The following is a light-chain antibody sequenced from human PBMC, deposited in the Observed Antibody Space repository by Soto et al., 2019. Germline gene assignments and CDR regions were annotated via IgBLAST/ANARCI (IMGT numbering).Light chain of an antibody. CDR1: QILSSN. CDR3: QQHDSWPRT. J-gene: IGKJ1*01. Sequence: EIVMTQSPATLSVSPGERATLSCRASQILSSNLAWYQQKPGQAPRLLIHGASTRATGVPAKVSGSGSGTEFTLTISSLQSEDFAVYYCQQHDSWPRTFGQGTKVDIK. V-gene: IGKV3-15*01. CDR2: GAS.